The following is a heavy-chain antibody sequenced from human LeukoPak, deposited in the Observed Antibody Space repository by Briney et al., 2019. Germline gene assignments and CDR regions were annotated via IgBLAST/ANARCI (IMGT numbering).Heavy chain of an antibody. CDR3: AKGGGTGYSSSWYSN. V-gene: IGHV3-30*18. D-gene: IGHD6-13*01. CDR1: GFTVSSNY. CDR2: ISFDESNR. Sequence: PGGSLRLSCAASGFTVSSNYMSWVRQAPGKGLEWVAVISFDESNRYYADSVKGRFTLSRDNSKNTLYLQMNSLRVEDTAMYYYAKGGGTGYSSSWYSNWGQGTLVTVSS. J-gene: IGHJ4*02.